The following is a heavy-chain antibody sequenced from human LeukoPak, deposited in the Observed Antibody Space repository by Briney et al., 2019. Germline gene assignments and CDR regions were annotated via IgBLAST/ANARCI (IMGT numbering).Heavy chain of an antibody. CDR3: IVFGDSNH. CDR2: IHTSGDT. J-gene: IGHJ5*02. D-gene: IGHD4-17*01. Sequence: GGSLRLSCLTSGFTLSTNAMSWVRQAPGKGLEWVSAIHTSGDTCYADSVKGRFTISRDTSKNTLYLQINSLRVEDTAVYYCIVFGDSNHWGQGTLVTVSS. V-gene: IGHV3-53*01. CDR1: GFTLSTNA.